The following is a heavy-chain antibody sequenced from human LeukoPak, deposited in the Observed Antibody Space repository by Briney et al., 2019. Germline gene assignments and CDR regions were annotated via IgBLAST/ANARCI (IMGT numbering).Heavy chain of an antibody. CDR2: ICGSGGTT. D-gene: IGHD6-19*01. CDR1: GFTFSNFA. CDR3: AREDIVGHSSGWYLGFDY. J-gene: IGHJ4*02. V-gene: IGHV3-23*01. Sequence: GGSLRLSCAASGFTFSNFAMSWVRQAPGKGLEWVSVICGSGGTTYYADSVKGRFTISRDNAKNSLYLQMNSLRAEDTAVYYCAREDIVGHSSGWYLGFDYWGQGTLVTVSS.